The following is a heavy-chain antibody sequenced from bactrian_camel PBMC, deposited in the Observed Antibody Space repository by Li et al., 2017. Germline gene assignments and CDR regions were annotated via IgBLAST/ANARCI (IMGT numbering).Heavy chain of an antibody. CDR2: IYTVGDNA. J-gene: IGHJ4*01. D-gene: IGHD6*01. V-gene: IGHV3S1*01. CDR1: GNTYSRDC. Sequence: HVQLVESGGGSVQAGGSLRLSCEVSGNTYSRDCLGWFRQTPGQEREGVGFIYTVGDNAYYNESMEGRFTISQDKARNTLALQMNSLKPEDSAMYYCASAAYNSNWSRLEKRYYKYWGQGTQVTVS. CDR3: ASAAYNSNWSRLEKRYYKY.